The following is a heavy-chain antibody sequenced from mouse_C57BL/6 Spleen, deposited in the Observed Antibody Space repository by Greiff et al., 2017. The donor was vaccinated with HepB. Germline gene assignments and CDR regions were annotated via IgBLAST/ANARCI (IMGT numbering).Heavy chain of an antibody. CDR1: GYAFSSSW. CDR2: IYPGDGDT. Sequence: QVQLQQSGPELVKPGASVKISCKASGYAFSSSWMNWVKQRPGKGLEWIGRIYPGDGDTNYNGKFKGKATLTADKSSSTAYMQLSSLTSEDSAVYFCASPTVVAYYYAMDYWGQGTSVTVSS. D-gene: IGHD1-1*01. CDR3: ASPTVVAYYYAMDY. J-gene: IGHJ4*01. V-gene: IGHV1-82*01.